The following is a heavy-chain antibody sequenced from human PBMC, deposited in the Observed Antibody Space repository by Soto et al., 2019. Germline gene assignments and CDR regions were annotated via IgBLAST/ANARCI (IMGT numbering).Heavy chain of an antibody. CDR1: GFTFSSYA. V-gene: IGHV3-23*01. CDR3: AKSVDILLWFGEVVY. D-gene: IGHD3-10*01. CDR2: ISGSGGST. Sequence: PGGSLRLSCAASGFTFSSYAMSWVRQAPGKGLEWVSAISGSGGSTYYADSVKGRFTISRDNSKNTLYLQMNSLRAEDTAVYYCAKSVDILLWFGEVVYWGQGTLVTVSS. J-gene: IGHJ4*02.